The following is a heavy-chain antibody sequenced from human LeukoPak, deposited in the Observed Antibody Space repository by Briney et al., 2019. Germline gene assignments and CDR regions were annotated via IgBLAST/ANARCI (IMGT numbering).Heavy chain of an antibody. D-gene: IGHD3-10*01. CDR1: GGSISSYY. CDR3: ARSDGYGLVGI. CDR2: IYHSGST. J-gene: IGHJ3*02. V-gene: IGHV4-59*12. Sequence: PSETLSLTCTVSGGSISSYYWSWIRQPAGKGLEWIGEIYHSGSTNYNPSLKSRVTILIDKSKNQFSLTLSSVTAADTAVYYCARSDGYGLVGIWGQGTMVTVSS.